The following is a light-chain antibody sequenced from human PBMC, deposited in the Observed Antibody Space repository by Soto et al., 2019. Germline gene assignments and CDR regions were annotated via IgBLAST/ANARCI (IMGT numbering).Light chain of an antibody. CDR2: YDD. V-gene: IGLV1-36*01. CDR3: EAWDDSLNAWV. Sequence: QSVLTQPPSVSEAPGQRVTISCSGSRSNVGDNAVNWYQQLPGKAPKLLMYYDDLKPSGVSERFSGSKSGTSASLAISGLQSEDEADYYCEAWDDSLNAWVFGGGTKLTVL. J-gene: IGLJ3*02. CDR1: RSNVGDNA.